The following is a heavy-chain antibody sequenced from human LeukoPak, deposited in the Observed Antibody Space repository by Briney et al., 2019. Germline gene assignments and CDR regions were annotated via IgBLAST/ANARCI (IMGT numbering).Heavy chain of an antibody. V-gene: IGHV3-23*01. Sequence: GGSLRLSCAASGFTLSDYYMSWIRQAPGKGLEWVSAISGSGGSTYYADSVKGRFTISRDNSKNTLYLQMNSLRAEDTAVYYCAIPGHGSSWFPFDYWGQGTLVTVSS. CDR3: AIPGHGSSWFPFDY. D-gene: IGHD6-13*01. CDR2: ISGSGGST. J-gene: IGHJ4*02. CDR1: GFTLSDYY.